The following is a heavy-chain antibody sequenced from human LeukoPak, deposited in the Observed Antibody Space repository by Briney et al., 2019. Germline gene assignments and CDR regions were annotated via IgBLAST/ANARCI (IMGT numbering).Heavy chain of an antibody. CDR3: ARDLHGSGTWDWFDP. V-gene: IGHV4-4*07. J-gene: IGHJ5*02. CDR2: VYTNGNT. CDR1: GGSISSYY. Sequence: SETLSLTCTVSGGSISSYYWSWIRQPAGKGLEWIGRVYTNGNTNYNLSLKSRVTMSLDTSKNQFSLKLNSVTAADTAMYYCARDLHGSGTWDWFDPRGQGTLVTVSS. D-gene: IGHD3-10*01.